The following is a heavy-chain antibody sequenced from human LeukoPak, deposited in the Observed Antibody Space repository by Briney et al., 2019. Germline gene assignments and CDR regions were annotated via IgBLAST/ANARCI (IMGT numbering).Heavy chain of an antibody. CDR3: ARGYYGSGSYFDY. D-gene: IGHD3-10*01. J-gene: IGHJ4*02. CDR2: IYYSGST. Sequence: KASETLSLTCTVSGGSISSYYWSWIRQPPGKGLEWIGYIYYSGSTNYNPSLKSRVTISVDTSKNQFSLKLSSVTAADTAVYYCARGYYGSGSYFDYWGQGTLVTVS. CDR1: GGSISSYY. V-gene: IGHV4-59*01.